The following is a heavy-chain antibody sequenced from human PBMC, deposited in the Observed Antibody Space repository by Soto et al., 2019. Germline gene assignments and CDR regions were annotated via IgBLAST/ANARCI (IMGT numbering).Heavy chain of an antibody. V-gene: IGHV4-39*01. CDR1: GGSISSSSYY. Sequence: QLQLQESGPGLVKPSETLSLTCTVSGGSISSSSYYWGWIRQPPGKGLEWIGSIYYSGSTYYNPSLKSGVTIAVDTSKNQFSLKLSSVTAADTAVYYCARHSPGRTPANYWGQGTLVTVSS. J-gene: IGHJ4*02. CDR3: ARHSPGRTPANY. D-gene: IGHD6-25*01. CDR2: IYYSGST.